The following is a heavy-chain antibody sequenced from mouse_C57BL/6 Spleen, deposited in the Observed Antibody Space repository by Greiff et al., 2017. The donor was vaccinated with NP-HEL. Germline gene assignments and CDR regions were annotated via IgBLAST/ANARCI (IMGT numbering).Heavy chain of an antibody. J-gene: IGHJ4*01. CDR2: IWSGGST. CDR3: ARKGMVTHYAMDY. CDR1: GFSLTSYG. D-gene: IGHD2-3*01. V-gene: IGHV2-2*01. Sequence: VKLVESGPGLVQPSQSLSITCTVSGFSLTSYGVHWVRQSPGKGLEWLGVIWSGGSTDYNAAFISRLSISKDNSKSQVFFKMNSLQADDTAIYYCARKGMVTHYAMDYWGQGTSVTVSS.